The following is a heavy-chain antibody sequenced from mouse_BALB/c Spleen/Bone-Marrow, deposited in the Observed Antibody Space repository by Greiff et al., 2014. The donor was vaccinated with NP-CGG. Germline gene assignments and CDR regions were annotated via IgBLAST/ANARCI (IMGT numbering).Heavy chain of an antibody. CDR2: IWAGGST. V-gene: IGHV2-9*02. D-gene: IGHD2-3*01. J-gene: IGHJ1*01. CDR3: ARVYLWYFDV. CDR1: GFSLTSYG. Sequence: QVQLQQPGPGLVAPSQSLSITCTVSGFSLTSYGVHWARQPPGKGLEWLGVIWAGGSTNYNSALMSRLSISKDNSKGQVFLKMNSLQTDDTAMYYCARVYLWYFDVWGAGTTVTVSS.